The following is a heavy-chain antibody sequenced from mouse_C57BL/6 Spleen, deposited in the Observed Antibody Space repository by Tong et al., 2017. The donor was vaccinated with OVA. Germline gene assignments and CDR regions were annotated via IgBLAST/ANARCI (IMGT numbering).Heavy chain of an antibody. V-gene: IGHV5-9-3*01. D-gene: IGHD2-2*01. CDR2: ISSGGSYT. Sequence: EVQLQESGGGLVKPGGSLKLSCAASGFTFSSYAMSWVRQTPEKRLEWVATISSGGSYTYYPDSVKGRFTISRDNAKNTLYLQMSSLRSEDPAMYYCARWVVTTEFAYWGQGTLVTVSA. CDR1: GFTFSSYA. J-gene: IGHJ3*01. CDR3: ARWVVTTEFAY.